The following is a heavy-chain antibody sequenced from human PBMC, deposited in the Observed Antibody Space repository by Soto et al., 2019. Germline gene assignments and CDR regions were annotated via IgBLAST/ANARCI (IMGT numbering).Heavy chain of an antibody. Sequence: QVLLQESGPRLVRPSQTLSLTCAVPSGSITSGGFYWHWVRQRPGEGLEWIGYIFHSGSIYYNPSLRSGVSMSMDTSNDQFSLNLSSVTAADTAVYFCARGGTGDNWFDTWGQGTLVTVSS. D-gene: IGHD2-8*02. J-gene: IGHJ5*02. CDR1: SGSITSGGFY. CDR2: IFHSGSI. V-gene: IGHV4-31*02. CDR3: ARGGTGDNWFDT.